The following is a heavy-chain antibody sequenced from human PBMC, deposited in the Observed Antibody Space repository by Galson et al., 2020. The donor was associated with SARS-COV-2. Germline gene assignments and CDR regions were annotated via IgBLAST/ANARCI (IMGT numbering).Heavy chain of an antibody. D-gene: IGHD6-19*01. CDR2: MSYDGNSK. Sequence: GGSLRLSCAASGFTFSTYAMSWVRQAPGKGLEWVAIMSYDGNSKFYADSVKGRFTISRDNSKNTLYLQMNSLSAEDTAVYYCARDKYSSGWYVFDYWGHGTLVTVFS. J-gene: IGHJ4*01. CDR3: ARDKYSSGWYVFDY. CDR1: GFTFSTYA. V-gene: IGHV3-30-3*01.